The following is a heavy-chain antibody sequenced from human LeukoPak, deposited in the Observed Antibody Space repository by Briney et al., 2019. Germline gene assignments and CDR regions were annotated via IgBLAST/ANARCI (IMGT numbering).Heavy chain of an antibody. CDR3: AREYYSSSWYNMGWFDP. Sequence: SETLSLTCTVSGGSISSYYWSWIRQPAGKGLEWIGRIYTSGSTNYNPSHKSRVTMSVDTSKNQFSLKLSSVTAADTAVYYCAREYYSSSWYNMGWFDPWGQGTLVTVSS. V-gene: IGHV4-4*07. D-gene: IGHD6-13*01. CDR2: IYTSGST. CDR1: GGSISSYY. J-gene: IGHJ5*02.